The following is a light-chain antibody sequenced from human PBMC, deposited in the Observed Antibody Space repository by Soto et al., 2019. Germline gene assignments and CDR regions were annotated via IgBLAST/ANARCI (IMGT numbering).Light chain of an antibody. CDR3: QHRRDWPLT. Sequence: EIVLTQSPATLSLSPGERATLSCRASQSVNSFLAWYQQKPGQAPRLLIYDASNRATSVPARFSGSGSGTDFTLTISSLEPEDFAVYYCQHRRDWPLTFGGGTKVEIK. V-gene: IGKV3-11*01. CDR1: QSVNSF. J-gene: IGKJ4*01. CDR2: DAS.